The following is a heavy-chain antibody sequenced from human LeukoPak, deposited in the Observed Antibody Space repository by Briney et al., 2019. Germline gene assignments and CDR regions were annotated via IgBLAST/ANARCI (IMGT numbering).Heavy chain of an antibody. J-gene: IGHJ4*02. CDR1: GFTFSSYA. CDR2: ISYDGSNK. V-gene: IGHV3-30*04. CDR3: QLAGGSSSETNVYDY. D-gene: IGHD6-6*01. Sequence: PGGSLRLSCAASGFTFSSYAMHWVRQAPGKGLEWVAVISYDGSNKYYADSVKGRFTISRDNSKNTLYLQMNSLRAEDTAVYYCQLAGGSSSETNVYDYWGQGTLVTVSS.